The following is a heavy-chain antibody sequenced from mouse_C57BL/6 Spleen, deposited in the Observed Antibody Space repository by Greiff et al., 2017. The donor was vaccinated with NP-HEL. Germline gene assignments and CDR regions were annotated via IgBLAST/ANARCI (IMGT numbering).Heavy chain of an antibody. D-gene: IGHD1-1*01. Sequence: QVQLKQPGAELVKPGASVKLSCKASGYTFTSYWMHWVKQRPGQGLEWIGMIHPNSGSTNYNEKFKSKATLTVYKSSSTAYMQLSSLTSEDSAVYYCAREVSGSSLAYWGQGTLVTVSA. J-gene: IGHJ3*01. CDR2: IHPNSGST. CDR3: AREVSGSSLAY. CDR1: GYTFTSYW. V-gene: IGHV1-64*01.